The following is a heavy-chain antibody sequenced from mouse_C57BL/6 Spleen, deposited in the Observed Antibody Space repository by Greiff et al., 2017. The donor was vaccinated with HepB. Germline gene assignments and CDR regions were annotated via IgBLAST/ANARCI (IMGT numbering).Heavy chain of an antibody. CDR3: ARVVIYDGGFAY. J-gene: IGHJ3*01. D-gene: IGHD2-3*01. V-gene: IGHV1-26*01. CDR2: INPNNGGT. Sequence: VQLQQSGPELVKPGASVKISCKASGYTFTDYYMNWVKQSNGKSLEWIGDINPNNGGTRYNQKFKGKATLTVDKYSSTAYMELRSLTSEDSAVYYCARVVIYDGGFAYWGQGTLVTVSA. CDR1: GYTFTDYY.